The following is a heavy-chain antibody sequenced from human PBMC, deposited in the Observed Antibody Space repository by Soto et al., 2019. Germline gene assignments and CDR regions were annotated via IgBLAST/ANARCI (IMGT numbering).Heavy chain of an antibody. CDR2: ISYDGSNK. J-gene: IGHJ3*02. CDR1: GFTFSSYA. V-gene: IGHV3-30-3*01. D-gene: IGHD1-26*01. CDR3: ARDQDSGSYPSAFDI. Sequence: QVQLVESGGGVVQPGRSLRLSCAASGFTFSSYAMHWVRQAPGKGLEWMAVISYDGSNKYYADSVKGRFTISRDNSKNTLYLQMNSLRAEDTAVYYCARDQDSGSYPSAFDIWGQGTMVTVSS.